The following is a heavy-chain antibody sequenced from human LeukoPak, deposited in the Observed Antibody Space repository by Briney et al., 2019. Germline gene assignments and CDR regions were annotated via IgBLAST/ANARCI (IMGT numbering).Heavy chain of an antibody. J-gene: IGHJ4*02. D-gene: IGHD5-18*01. V-gene: IGHV4-61*08. CDR1: GGSISSGGYY. CDR3: ARGSWIQSSPAIYYFDY. CDR2: IYYSGSI. Sequence: PSETLSLTCTVSGGSISSGGYYWSWIRQPPGKGLERIGYIYYSGSIKYNPSLKSRVTMSVDTSKNQFSLKLSSVTAADTAVYYCARGSWIQSSPAIYYFDYWGQGTLVTVSS.